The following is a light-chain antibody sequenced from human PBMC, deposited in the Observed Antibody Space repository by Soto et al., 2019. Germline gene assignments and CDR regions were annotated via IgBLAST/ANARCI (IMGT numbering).Light chain of an antibody. V-gene: IGLV1-47*02. CDR3: AAWDDTLSTWV. CDR2: SNN. J-gene: IGLJ3*02. Sequence: QSVLTQTPSASGTPGQRVTISCSGRTSNLGSNTVHWYQQLPGTAPKRLIHSNNQRPSGVPDRFSGSKSGTSASLAISGLRSEDEAFYYCAAWDDTLSTWVFGGGTKLTVL. CDR1: TSNLGSNT.